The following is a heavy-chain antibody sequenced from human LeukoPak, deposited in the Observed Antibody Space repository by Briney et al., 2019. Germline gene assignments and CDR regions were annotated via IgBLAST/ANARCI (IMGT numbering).Heavy chain of an antibody. J-gene: IGHJ5*02. CDR1: GYTFTSYY. Sequence: ASVKVPCKASGYTFTSYYMHWVRQAPGQGLEWMGIINPSGGSTSYAQKFQGRVTMTRDMSTSTVYMELSSLRSEDTAVYYCARQGLYYYGSGSYNWFDPWGQGTLVTVSS. D-gene: IGHD3-10*01. V-gene: IGHV1-46*01. CDR3: ARQGLYYYGSGSYNWFDP. CDR2: INPSGGST.